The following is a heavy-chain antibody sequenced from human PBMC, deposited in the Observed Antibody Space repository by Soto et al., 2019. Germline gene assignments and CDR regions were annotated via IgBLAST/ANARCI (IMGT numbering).Heavy chain of an antibody. V-gene: IGHV6-1*01. CDR1: GDSVSSNSAA. CDR3: ARAEGRITNFGVVIIGYYGMDV. CDR2: TYYRSKWYN. Sequence: PSQTLSLTCAISGDSVSSNSAAWNWIRQSPSRGLEWLGRTYYRSKWYNDYAVSVKSRITINPDTSKNQFSLQLNSVTPEDPAVNYWARAEGRITNFGVVIIGYYGMDVWGQGTTVTVSS. D-gene: IGHD3-3*01. J-gene: IGHJ6*02.